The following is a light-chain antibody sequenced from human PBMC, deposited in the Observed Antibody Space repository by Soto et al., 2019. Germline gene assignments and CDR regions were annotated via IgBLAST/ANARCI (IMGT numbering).Light chain of an antibody. CDR1: QSVRSGY. J-gene: IGKJ1*01. CDR3: QQYGNTPRT. Sequence: EIVLTQPPGPLSLSPGERATLSCRASQSVRSGYLAWYQQKYGQAPRLLIYDASSRATGIQDRFSGSGSGTDVPLAISRLEPEVFAVYYCQQYGNTPRTFGQGPKVEIK. CDR2: DAS. V-gene: IGKV3-20*01.